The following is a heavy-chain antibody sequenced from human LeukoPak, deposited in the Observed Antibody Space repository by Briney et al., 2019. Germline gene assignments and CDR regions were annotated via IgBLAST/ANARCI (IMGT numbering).Heavy chain of an antibody. D-gene: IGHD5/OR15-5a*01. CDR2: IYYSGST. CDR3: ARNRVFTYWYFDL. V-gene: IGHV4-59*01. Sequence: SETLSLTCTVSGGSISSYYWSWLRQPPGEGLEWNGYIYYSGSTNYNPSLRSRVTMSIDTSKNQFSLKLSSVTAADTAVYFCARNRVFTYWYFDLWGRGTLVTVSS. J-gene: IGHJ2*01. CDR1: GGSISSYY.